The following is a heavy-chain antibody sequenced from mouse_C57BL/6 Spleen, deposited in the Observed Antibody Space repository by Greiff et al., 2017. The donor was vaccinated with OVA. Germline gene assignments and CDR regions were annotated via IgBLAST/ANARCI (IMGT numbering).Heavy chain of an antibody. J-gene: IGHJ2*01. Sequence: EVKLMESGPGLVKPSQSLSLTCSVTGYSITSGYYWNWIRQFPGNKLEWMGYISYDGSNNYNPSLKNRISITRDTSKNQFFLKLNSVTTEDTATYYCARGRLTGFDYWGQGTTLTVSS. D-gene: IGHD4-1*01. CDR1: GYSITSGYY. CDR3: ARGRLTGFDY. CDR2: ISYDGSN. V-gene: IGHV3-6*01.